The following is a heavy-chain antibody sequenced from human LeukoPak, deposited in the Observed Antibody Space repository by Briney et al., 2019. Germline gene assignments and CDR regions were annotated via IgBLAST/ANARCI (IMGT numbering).Heavy chain of an antibody. D-gene: IGHD6-13*01. Sequence: ASVTVSCKASGYTFTSYGISWVRQAPGQGREGMGWISAYNGNTNYTQKLQDRVTITTDTATSRAYMEVRRLRDGERAVDECERSEQQQPHLPDYWGQGTLVTVSS. CDR3: ERSEQQQPHLPDY. CDR2: ISAYNGNT. CDR1: GYTFTSYG. V-gene: IGHV1-18*01. J-gene: IGHJ4*02.